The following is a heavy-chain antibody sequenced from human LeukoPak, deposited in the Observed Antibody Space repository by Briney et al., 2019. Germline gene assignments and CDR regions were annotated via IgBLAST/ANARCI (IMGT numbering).Heavy chain of an antibody. Sequence: GGSLRLSCAASGFTSSDYYISWIRHAPGKGLEWVSYISSSGSNIYYTDSVKGRFTISRDNAKNSLYLQMNSLRAEDTAVYYCARDRVGYCSSTSCYNYYYGMDVWGQGTTVTVSS. D-gene: IGHD2-2*01. J-gene: IGHJ6*02. V-gene: IGHV3-11*01. CDR2: ISSSGSNI. CDR1: GFTSSDYY. CDR3: ARDRVGYCSSTSCYNYYYGMDV.